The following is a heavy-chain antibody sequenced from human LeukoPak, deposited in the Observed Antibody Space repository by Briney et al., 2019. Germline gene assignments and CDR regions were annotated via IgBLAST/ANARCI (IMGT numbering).Heavy chain of an antibody. D-gene: IGHD4-17*01. CDR3: ARDLKKSWHDYGDYEWYFDL. CDR2: TYYRSKWYN. V-gene: IGHV6-1*01. J-gene: IGHJ2*01. Sequence: SQTLSLTCAISGDSVSSNSAAWNWIRQSPSRGLEWLGRTYYRSKWYNDYAVSVKGRITISADTSKNQFSLQLNSVTPEDTAVYYCARDLKKSWHDYGDYEWYFDLWGRGTLVTVSS. CDR1: GDSVSSNSAA.